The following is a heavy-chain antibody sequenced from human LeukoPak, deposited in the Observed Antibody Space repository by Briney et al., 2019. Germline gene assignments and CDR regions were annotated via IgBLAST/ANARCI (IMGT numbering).Heavy chain of an antibody. V-gene: IGHV3-30-3*01. Sequence: GGSLRLSCAASGFTFSVYALHWVRQAPGKGLEWLAVMSYDETSQYYADSVKGRFTTSRDKAKSTVYLQMNSLRLDDTAIHYCVRDRDYYGSGRGIFDSWGQGTLVTVSS. CDR3: VRDRDYYGSGRGIFDS. CDR1: GFTFSVYA. D-gene: IGHD3-10*01. CDR2: MSYDETSQ. J-gene: IGHJ4*02.